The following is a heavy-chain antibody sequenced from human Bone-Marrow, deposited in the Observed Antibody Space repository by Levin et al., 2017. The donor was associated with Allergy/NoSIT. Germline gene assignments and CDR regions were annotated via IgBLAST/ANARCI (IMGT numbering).Heavy chain of an antibody. V-gene: IGHV3-21*01. CDR1: GFTFSSYS. Sequence: GGSLRLSCAASGFTFSSYSMNWVRQAPGKGLEWVSSISSSSSYIYYADSVKGRFTISRDNAKNSLYLQMNSLRAEDTAVYYCARDRYSSSWYSPDYYYYGMDVWGQGTTVTVSS. CDR3: ARDRYSSSWYSPDYYYYGMDV. J-gene: IGHJ6*02. CDR2: ISSSSSYI. D-gene: IGHD6-13*01.